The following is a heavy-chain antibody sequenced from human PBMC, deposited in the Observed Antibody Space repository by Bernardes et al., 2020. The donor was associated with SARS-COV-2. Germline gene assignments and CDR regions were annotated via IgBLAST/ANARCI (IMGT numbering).Heavy chain of an antibody. CDR1: GGSISSYY. CDR2: VYYSGST. CDR3: ARRDTVRTGAFDL. D-gene: IGHD4-17*01. J-gene: IGHJ3*01. V-gene: IGHV4-59*01. Sequence: ETLSLTCIVSGGSISSYYWSWIRQPPGKGLEWIGYVYYSGSTIYNPSLQSRVTISVDTSKNQFSLKLSSVTAADTAVYYCARRDTVRTGAFDLWGQGTMVTVSS.